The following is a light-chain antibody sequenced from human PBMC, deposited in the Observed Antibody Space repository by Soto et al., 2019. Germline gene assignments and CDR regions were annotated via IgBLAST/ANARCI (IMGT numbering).Light chain of an antibody. CDR1: SSDVGGYNF. CDR2: DVS. Sequence: QSALTQPASVSGSPGQSITISCTGTSSDVGGYNFVSWYQHHPGKAPKLIIYDVSNRPSGVSNRFSGSKSGNTASLTISGLQAEDDADYYCTSYTTSFTSVFGTGTKVTVL. V-gene: IGLV2-14*03. CDR3: TSYTTSFTSV. J-gene: IGLJ1*01.